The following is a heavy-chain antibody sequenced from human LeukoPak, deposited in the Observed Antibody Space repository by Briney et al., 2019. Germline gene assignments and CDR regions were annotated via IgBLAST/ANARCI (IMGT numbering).Heavy chain of an antibody. Sequence: ASVKVSCKASGYTFTNYGISWVRQAPGQGLEWMGWISPYNGDTNYAQKVLGRVTMTTDTSTSTAYMDLRSLRSDDTAVYYCARDTTGPEDYFDYWGQGALVTVSS. D-gene: IGHD1-1*01. J-gene: IGHJ4*02. CDR2: ISPYNGDT. V-gene: IGHV1-18*01. CDR1: GYTFTNYG. CDR3: ARDTTGPEDYFDY.